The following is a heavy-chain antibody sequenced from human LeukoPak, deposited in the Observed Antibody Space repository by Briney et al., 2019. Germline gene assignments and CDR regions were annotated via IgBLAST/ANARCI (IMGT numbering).Heavy chain of an antibody. J-gene: IGHJ4*02. Sequence: GGSLRLSCAASGFTFSSYGMHWVRQAPGKGLEWVAFIRYDGSNKYYADSVKGRFTISRDNSKNTLYLQMNSLRAEDTAVYYCASLGGVTMVVVVEVYRGQGTLVTVSS. CDR2: IRYDGSNK. CDR3: ASLGGVTMVVVVEVY. CDR1: GFTFSSYG. D-gene: IGHD3-22*01. V-gene: IGHV3-30*02.